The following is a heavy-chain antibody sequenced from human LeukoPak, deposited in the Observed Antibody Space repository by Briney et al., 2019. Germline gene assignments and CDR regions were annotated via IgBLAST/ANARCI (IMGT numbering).Heavy chain of an antibody. CDR2: ISSSSSYI. J-gene: IGHJ4*02. V-gene: IGHV3-21*01. D-gene: IGHD2-2*01. CDR1: GFTFSSYS. CDR3: ARSSRVPAAINDY. Sequence: SGGSLRLSCAASGFTFSSYSMNWVRQAPGKGLEWVSSISSSSSYIYYADSVKGRFTISRDNAKNSLYLQMNSLRAEDTAVYYCARSSRVPAAINDYWGQGTLVTVSS.